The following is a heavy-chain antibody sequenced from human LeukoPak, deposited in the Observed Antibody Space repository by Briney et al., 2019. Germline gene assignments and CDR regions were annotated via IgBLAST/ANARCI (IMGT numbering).Heavy chain of an antibody. CDR3: ASIGERYLQTEHYFHH. V-gene: IGHV3-30*04. CDR2: ISYDESNK. D-gene: IGHD3-3*01. CDR1: GFTFSDYA. J-gene: IGHJ1*01. Sequence: GGPLRLSCAASGFTFSDYAMHWVRQAPGKGLEWVAIISYDESNKYYADSVKDRFTISRDNSKNTLYLQMNSLRAEDTAVYYCASIGERYLQTEHYFHHWGQGTLVTVSS.